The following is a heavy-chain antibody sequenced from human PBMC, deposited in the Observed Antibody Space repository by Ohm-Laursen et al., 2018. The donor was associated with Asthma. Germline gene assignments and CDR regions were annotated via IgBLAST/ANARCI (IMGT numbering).Heavy chain of an antibody. V-gene: IGHV3-30-3*01. Sequence: SLRLSCTASGFTFRSYAMHWVRQAPGKGLEWVAVGGSYYDGGLKYYADSVNGRFTVSRDDSKNILYLQMNSLRPDDTAVYYCARDVMEWYLPAFDYWGQGTLVTASS. J-gene: IGHJ4*02. CDR2: GGSYYDGGLK. CDR3: ARDVMEWYLPAFDY. D-gene: IGHD3-3*01. CDR1: GFTFRSYA.